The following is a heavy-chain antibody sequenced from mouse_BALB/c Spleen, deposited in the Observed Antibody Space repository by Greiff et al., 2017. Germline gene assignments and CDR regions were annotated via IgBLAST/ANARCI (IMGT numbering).Heavy chain of an antibody. J-gene: IGHJ4*01. CDR1: GFTFSDYF. Sequence: EVNLVASGGGLVKPGGSLKLSCAASGFTFSDYFMYWVRQTPEKRLEWVATISDGGSYTYYPDSVKGRFTISRDNAKNNLYLQMSSLKSEDTAMYYCARDRELRRFHYAMDYWGQGTSVTVSS. CDR2: ISDGGSYT. V-gene: IGHV5-4*02. CDR3: ARDRELRRFHYAMDY. D-gene: IGHD2-4*01.